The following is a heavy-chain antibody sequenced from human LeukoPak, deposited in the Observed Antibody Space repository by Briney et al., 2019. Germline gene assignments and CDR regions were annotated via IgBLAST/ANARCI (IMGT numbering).Heavy chain of an antibody. D-gene: IGHD4-17*01. J-gene: IGHJ3*02. CDR3: ARANYGDYILDAFDI. CDR1: GFTFSSYG. V-gene: IGHV3-23*01. CDR2: ISGSGGST. Sequence: GGSLRLSCAASGFTFSSYGMSWVRQAPGKGLEWVSAISGSGGSTYYADSVKGRFTISRDNSKNTLYLQMNSLRAEDTAVYYCARANYGDYILDAFDIWGQGTMVTVSS.